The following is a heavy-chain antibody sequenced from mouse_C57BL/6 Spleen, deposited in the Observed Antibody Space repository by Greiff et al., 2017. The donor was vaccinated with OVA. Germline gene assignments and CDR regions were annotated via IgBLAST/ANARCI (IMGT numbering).Heavy chain of an antibody. CDR1: GYTFTDYE. V-gene: IGHV1-15*01. CDR2: IDPETGGT. CDR3: TRPEVYYGSSFAY. J-gene: IGHJ3*01. D-gene: IGHD1-1*01. Sequence: QVQLKESGAELVRPGASVTLSCKASGYTFTDYEMHWVKQTPVHGLEWIGAIDPETGGTAYNQKFKGKAILTADKSSSTAYMELRSLTSEDSAVYYCTRPEVYYGSSFAYWGQGTLVTVSA.